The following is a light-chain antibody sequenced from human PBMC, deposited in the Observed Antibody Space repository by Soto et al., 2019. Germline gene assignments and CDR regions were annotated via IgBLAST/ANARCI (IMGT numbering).Light chain of an antibody. CDR2: EVS. CDR1: SSDVGGYNY. Sequence: QSVLTQPPSASGSPGQSVTISCTGTSSDVGGYNYVSWYQQHPGKAPKPMIYEVSKRPSGVPDRCSGSKSGSTASLTVSGLQAEDEADYYCSSYGGSDNWVFGGGTKLPVL. CDR3: SSYGGSDNWV. J-gene: IGLJ3*02. V-gene: IGLV2-8*01.